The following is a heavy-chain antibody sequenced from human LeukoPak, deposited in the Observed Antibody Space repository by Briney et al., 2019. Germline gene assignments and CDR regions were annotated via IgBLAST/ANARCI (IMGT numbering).Heavy chain of an antibody. V-gene: IGHV3-23*01. CDR2: ISGRGGST. CDR1: GFTFSSYS. J-gene: IGHJ3*01. D-gene: IGHD7-27*01. CDR3: AREDDSWGPNNLDL. Sequence: GGSLRLSCAASGFTFSSYSMSWVRQAPGKGLEWVSAISGRGGSTSYADSVKGRFTISRDNSKNTLYLQMNSLRDEDTAVYYCAREDDSWGPNNLDLWGQGTMVTVSS.